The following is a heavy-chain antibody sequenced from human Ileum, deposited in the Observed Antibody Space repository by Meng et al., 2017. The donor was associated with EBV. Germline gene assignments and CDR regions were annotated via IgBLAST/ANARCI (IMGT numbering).Heavy chain of an antibody. V-gene: IGHV4-4*02. J-gene: IGHJ4*02. CDR2: VYHDGAT. CDR1: GDSVSGSDW. D-gene: IGHD3-10*01. Sequence: QVQLKESGAGLVKPSGPLALTCAVSGDSVSGSDWWSWRCQPPGKGLEWSGEVYHDGATNYHPSLKRRVTISLDKSKNEVNLHLNSLTAADTAVYFCARSSPIVRGLDYWGQGTLVTVSS. CDR3: ARSSPIVRGLDY.